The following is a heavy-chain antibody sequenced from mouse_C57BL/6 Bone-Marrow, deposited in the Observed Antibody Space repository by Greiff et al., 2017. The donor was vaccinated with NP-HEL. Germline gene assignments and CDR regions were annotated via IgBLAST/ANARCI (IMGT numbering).Heavy chain of an antibody. CDR3: AREGLPYFDY. J-gene: IGHJ2*01. CDR1: GYAFTNYL. Sequence: VQRVESGAELVRPGTSVKVSCKASGYAFTNYLIEWVKQRPGQGLEWIGVINPGSGGTNYNEKFKGKATLTADKSSSTAYMQLSSLTSEDSAVYFCAREGLPYFDYWGQGTTLTVSS. V-gene: IGHV1-54*01. D-gene: IGHD2-4*01. CDR2: INPGSGGT.